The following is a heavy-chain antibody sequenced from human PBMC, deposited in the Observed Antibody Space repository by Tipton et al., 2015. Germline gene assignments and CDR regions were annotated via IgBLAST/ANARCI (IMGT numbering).Heavy chain of an antibody. CDR1: VGSISNNY. D-gene: IGHD1-7*01. CDR3: ARGGSYRWNYVNGFDY. V-gene: IGHV4-59*01. J-gene: IGHJ4*02. Sequence: TLSLTCSVSVGSISNNYWSWIRQSTGKGLEWIGYISSSGTTNYNHSLRSRVTISLDTSKNQFSLRLISLTAADTAVYYCARGGSYRWNYVNGFDYWGQGTQVTVSS. CDR2: ISSSGTT.